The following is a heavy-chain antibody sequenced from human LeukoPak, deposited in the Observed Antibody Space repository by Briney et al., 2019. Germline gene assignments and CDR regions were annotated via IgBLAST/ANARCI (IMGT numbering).Heavy chain of an antibody. CDR1: GFSFNDYA. CDR3: AKRPHGFDI. Sequence: PGGSLRLSCVASGFSFNDYAMNWVRQAPGKGLEWVSAISDSDGSTKYADSVKGRFTISTDKSKNTLYLQMNSLRAEDTAVYHCAKRPHGFDIWGQGTMVTVSS. V-gene: IGHV3-23*01. J-gene: IGHJ3*02. CDR2: ISDSDGST.